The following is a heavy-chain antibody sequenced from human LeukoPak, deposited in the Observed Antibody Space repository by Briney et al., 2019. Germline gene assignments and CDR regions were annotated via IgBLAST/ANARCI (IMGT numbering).Heavy chain of an antibody. CDR2: IYYSGST. CDR3: ARGAGYSGYDFSGPRGIEFDY. CDR1: GVSISSGGYY. Sequence: ASQTLSLTCTVSGVSISSGGYYWSWLRQHPGKGLEWIVYIYYSGSTYYNPSLKSRVTISVDTSKNQFSLKLSSVTAADTAVYYCARGAGYSGYDFSGPRGIEFDYWGQGTLVTVSS. V-gene: IGHV4-31*03. D-gene: IGHD5-12*01. J-gene: IGHJ4*02.